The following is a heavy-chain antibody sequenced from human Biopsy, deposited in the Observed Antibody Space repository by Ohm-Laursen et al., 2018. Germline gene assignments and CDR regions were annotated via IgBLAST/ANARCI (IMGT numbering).Heavy chain of an antibody. J-gene: IGHJ4*02. V-gene: IGHV1-18*01. CDR1: GYSFISNG. D-gene: IGHD3-3*01. Sequence: SVKVSCKASGYSFISNGISWVRQAPGQGLEWMGWISPYNGNTYSAQNFQGRITMTTDTSTSTAYMDLRSLRSDDTAVYYCARDRWPHVTLLGLVVFDFWGQGTLVIVSS. CDR3: ARDRWPHVTLLGLVVFDF. CDR2: ISPYNGNT.